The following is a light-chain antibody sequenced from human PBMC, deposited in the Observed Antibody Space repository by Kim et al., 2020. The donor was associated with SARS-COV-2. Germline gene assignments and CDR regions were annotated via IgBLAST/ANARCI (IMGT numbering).Light chain of an antibody. J-gene: IGLJ2*01. CDR3: QV. V-gene: IGLV3-21*01. CDR1: NIGSKS. Sequence: TQPPAVSVAPGKTARITCGGNNIGSKSVHWYQQKPGQAPVLVIYYDSDRPSGIPERFSGSNSGNTATLTISRVEAGDEADYYCQVFGGGTQLTVL. CDR2: YDS.